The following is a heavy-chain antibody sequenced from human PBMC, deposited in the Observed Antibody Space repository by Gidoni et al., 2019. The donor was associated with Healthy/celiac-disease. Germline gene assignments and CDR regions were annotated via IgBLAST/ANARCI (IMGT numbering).Heavy chain of an antibody. CDR3: ARTGPKGSRPVVNAFDI. CDR1: GRSLSRISSY. V-gene: IGHV4-39*01. J-gene: IGHJ3*02. CDR2: IYSSGRT. D-gene: IGHD2-2*01. Sequence: QLQLPESGAGLVKPPQTLSLTCTCSGRSLSRISSYWGWIRHPPGQWLEWIGSIYSSGRTYYNPSLKRRVTISVDTSKNQFSLKLSSVTAADTAVYYCARTGPKGSRPVVNAFDIWGQWTMVTVSS.